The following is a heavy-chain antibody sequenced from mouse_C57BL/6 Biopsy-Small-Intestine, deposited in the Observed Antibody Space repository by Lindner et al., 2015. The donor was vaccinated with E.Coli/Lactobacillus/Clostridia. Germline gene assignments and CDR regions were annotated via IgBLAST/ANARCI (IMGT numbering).Heavy chain of an antibody. CDR3: ARGGANWDLFDY. J-gene: IGHJ2*01. Sequence: VQLQESGAELVKPGASVKISCKASGYAFSNYWMNWVKQRPGKGLEWIGQIYPGDGDTNYNGMFKGKATLTADKSSNTAYMQLSSLTSEDSAVYFCARGGANWDLFDYWGQGTTLTVSS. V-gene: IGHV1-80*01. CDR2: IYPGDGDT. D-gene: IGHD4-1*01. CDR1: GYAFSNYW.